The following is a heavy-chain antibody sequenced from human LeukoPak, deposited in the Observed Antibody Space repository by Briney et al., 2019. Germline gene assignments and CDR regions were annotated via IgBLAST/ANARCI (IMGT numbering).Heavy chain of an antibody. Sequence: NPSEALSLTCTVSGYSISSGYYWGWIRQPPGQGLEWIGSIYHSGSTNYNPSLKSRVTISVDTSKNQFSLKLSSVTAADTAVYYCAREATEEPSFDPWGQGTLVTVSS. CDR2: IYHSGST. CDR1: GYSISSGYY. J-gene: IGHJ5*02. D-gene: IGHD1-14*01. V-gene: IGHV4-38-2*02. CDR3: AREATEEPSFDP.